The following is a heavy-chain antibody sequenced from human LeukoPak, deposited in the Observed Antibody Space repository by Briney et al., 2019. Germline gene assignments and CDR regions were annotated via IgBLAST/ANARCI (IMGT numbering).Heavy chain of an antibody. J-gene: IGHJ6*04. D-gene: IGHD2-2*02. CDR3: AREQGYCSSTSCYTGMDV. CDR1: GGTFSSYA. CDR2: IIPIFGTA. V-gene: IGHV1-69*01. Sequence: GASVKVSCKASGGTFSSYAISWVRQAPGQGLEWMGGIIPIFGTANYAQKFQGRVTITADESTSTAYMELSSLRSEDTAVYYCAREQGYCSSTSCYTGMDVWGKGTTATVSS.